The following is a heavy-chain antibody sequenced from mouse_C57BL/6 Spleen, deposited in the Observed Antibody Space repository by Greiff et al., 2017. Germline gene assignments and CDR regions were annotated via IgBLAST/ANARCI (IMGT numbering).Heavy chain of an antibody. CDR3: ARPHYDGYFDY. CDR2: IDPSDSYT. V-gene: IGHV1-50*01. Sequence: QVQLQQPGAELVKPGASVKLSCKASGYTFTSYWMQWVKQRPGQGLEWIGEIDPSDSYTNYNQKFKGKATLTVDTSSSTAYMQLSSLTSEDSAVYSCARPHYDGYFDYWGQGTTLTVSS. D-gene: IGHD1-2*01. J-gene: IGHJ2*01. CDR1: GYTFTSYW.